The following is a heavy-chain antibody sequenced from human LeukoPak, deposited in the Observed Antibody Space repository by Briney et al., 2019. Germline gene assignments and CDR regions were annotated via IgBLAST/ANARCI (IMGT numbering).Heavy chain of an antibody. D-gene: IGHD6-19*01. J-gene: IGHJ4*02. Sequence: PGGSLRLSCAASGFTVSNNYMSWVRQAPGKGLEWVSVIYSDGGTFYSGSVKGRFTISRDSSKNTLYLQMNSLRADDTAVYYCARDSSGPAFWGQGTPVTVSS. CDR2: IYSDGGT. CDR3: ARDSSGPAF. CDR1: GFTVSNNY. V-gene: IGHV3-53*01.